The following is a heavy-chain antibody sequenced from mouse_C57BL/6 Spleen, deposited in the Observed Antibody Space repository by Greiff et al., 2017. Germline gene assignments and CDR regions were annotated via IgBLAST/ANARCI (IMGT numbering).Heavy chain of an antibody. J-gene: IGHJ2*01. CDR1: GYTFTDYE. CDR2: IDPETGGT. D-gene: IGHD1-1*01. V-gene: IGHV1-15*01. CDR3: TRERVTTVVVGDYFDY. Sequence: QVQLQQSGAELVRPGASVTLSCKASGYTFTDYEMHWVKQTPVHGLEWIGAIDPETGGTAYNQKFKGKAILTADKSSSTAYMELRSLTSEDSAVYYCTRERVTTVVVGDYFDYWGQGTTLTVSS.